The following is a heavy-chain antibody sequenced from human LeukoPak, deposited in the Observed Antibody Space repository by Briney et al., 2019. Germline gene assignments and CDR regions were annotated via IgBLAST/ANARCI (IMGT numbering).Heavy chain of an antibody. CDR2: ISGSGGST. CDR1: GFTFSSYA. Sequence: GGSLRLSCAASGFTFSSYAMSWVRQAPGKGLEWVSAISGSGGSTYYADSVKGRFTISRDNSKNTLYLQMNSLRAEDTAVYYCARGAARIWYPHDDAFDIWGQGTMVTVSS. J-gene: IGHJ3*02. V-gene: IGHV3-23*01. CDR3: ARGAARIWYPHDDAFDI. D-gene: IGHD2-8*01.